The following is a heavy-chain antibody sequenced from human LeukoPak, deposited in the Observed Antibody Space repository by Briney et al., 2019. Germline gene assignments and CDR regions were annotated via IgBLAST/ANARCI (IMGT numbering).Heavy chain of an antibody. CDR2: TRDDAAKT. CDR3: ANGDCRGGRCSSGAH. V-gene: IGHV3-30*02. Sequence: PVRSLRLSCTGSGFTFRSYGMHWVRQAPGKGLEWVAYTRDDAAKTWYGGSVKGRFTISRDNSKNTLYLHMNSVRGEDTAMYYCANGDCRGGRCSSGAHWGQGTLVTVSS. J-gene: IGHJ4*02. CDR1: GFTFRSYG. D-gene: IGHD2-15*01.